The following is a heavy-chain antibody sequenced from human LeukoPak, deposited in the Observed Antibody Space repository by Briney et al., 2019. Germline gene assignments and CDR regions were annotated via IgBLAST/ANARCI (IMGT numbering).Heavy chain of an antibody. CDR1: GYTFTSYD. Sequence: GASEKVSCKASGYTFTSYDINWVRQATGQGLEWMGWMNPNSGNTGYAQKFQGRVTMTRNTSISTAYMELSSLRSEDTAVYYCARVVRDYSSSYYYYMDVWGKGTTVTVSS. D-gene: IGHD6-6*01. V-gene: IGHV1-8*01. CDR3: ARVVRDYSSSYYYYMDV. CDR2: MNPNSGNT. J-gene: IGHJ6*03.